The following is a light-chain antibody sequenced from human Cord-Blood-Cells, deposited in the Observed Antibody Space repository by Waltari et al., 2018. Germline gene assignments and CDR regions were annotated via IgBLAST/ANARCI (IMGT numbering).Light chain of an antibody. J-gene: IGKJ2*03. CDR2: VAA. Sequence: EIVITQPPATLSVSPGEKATLACRATQSVTSNLAWYQQKPGQAPRLLIYVAATRANGIAARCSGSGSGTAFTLTISSLQYEDFAVYYCQQYNNWPRYSFGQGTKLEIK. CDR1: QSVTSN. CDR3: QQYNNWPRYS. V-gene: IGKV3-15*01.